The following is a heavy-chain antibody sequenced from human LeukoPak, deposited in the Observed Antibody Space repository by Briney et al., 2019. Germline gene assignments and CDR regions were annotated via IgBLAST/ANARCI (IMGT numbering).Heavy chain of an antibody. Sequence: PGGSLRLSCAASGFTFSSYGMHWVRQAPSKGLEWVALIWYDGSNKYYTDSVKGRLTISRDNSKNTLYLQMNSLRAEDTAVYYCAREGPRGNSQFDYWGQGTLVTVSS. CDR3: AREGPRGNSQFDY. V-gene: IGHV3-33*01. J-gene: IGHJ4*02. D-gene: IGHD2/OR15-2a*01. CDR1: GFTFSSYG. CDR2: IWYDGSNK.